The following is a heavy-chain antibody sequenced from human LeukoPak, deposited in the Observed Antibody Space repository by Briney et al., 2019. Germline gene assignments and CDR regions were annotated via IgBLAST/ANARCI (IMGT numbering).Heavy chain of an antibody. CDR1: GGSISSYY. V-gene: IGHV4-59*01. CDR3: ARGGRMITFGGVIYYFDY. D-gene: IGHD3-16*01. Sequence: SETLPLTCTVSGGSISSYYWSWIRQPPGKGLEWIGYIYYSGSTNYNPSLKSRVTISVDTSKNRFSLKLSSVTAADTAVYYCARGGRMITFGGVIYYFDYWGQGTLVTVSS. CDR2: IYYSGST. J-gene: IGHJ4*02.